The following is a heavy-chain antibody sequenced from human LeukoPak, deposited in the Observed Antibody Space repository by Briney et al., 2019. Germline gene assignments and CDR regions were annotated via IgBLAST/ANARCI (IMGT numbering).Heavy chain of an antibody. CDR2: ISSSSSYT. Sequence: GGSLRLSCAASGFTFSDYYMSWIRQAPGKGLEWVSYISSSSSYTNYAASVKGRVTISRDNAKNSLYLQMNSLRAEDTAVYYCARSLYYYGSGSYYQIDYWGQGTLVTVSS. CDR1: GFTFSDYY. V-gene: IGHV3-11*03. J-gene: IGHJ4*02. D-gene: IGHD3-10*01. CDR3: ARSLYYYGSGSYYQIDY.